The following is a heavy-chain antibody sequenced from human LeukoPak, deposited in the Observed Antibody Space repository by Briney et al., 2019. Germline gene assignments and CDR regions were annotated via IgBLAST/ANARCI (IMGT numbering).Heavy chain of an antibody. V-gene: IGHV3-7*01. D-gene: IGHD3-22*01. Sequence: GGSLRLSCVASGFTFNNYWMSWVRQAPGKGLEWVANINQDGSAKFYVDSVKGRFTISRDNAKTSLYLQMNSLRVDDTAVYYCARDSPTDYYYDSSGYYDYWGQGTLVTVSS. J-gene: IGHJ4*02. CDR2: INQDGSAK. CDR3: ARDSPTDYYYDSSGYYDY. CDR1: GFTFNNYW.